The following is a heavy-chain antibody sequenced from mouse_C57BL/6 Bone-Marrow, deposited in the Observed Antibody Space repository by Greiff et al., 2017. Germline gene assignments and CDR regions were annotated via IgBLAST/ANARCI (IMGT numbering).Heavy chain of an antibody. D-gene: IGHD4-1*01. CDR1: GFTFSDYG. J-gene: IGHJ4*01. CDR2: ISSGSSTI. CDR3: ARGLGRWAMDY. V-gene: IGHV5-17*01. Sequence: EVKLVESGGGLVKPGGSLKLSCAASGFTFSDYGMHWVRQAPEKGLEWVAYISSGSSTIYYADTVKGRFTISRDNAKNTLFLQMTSLRSEDTAMYYCARGLGRWAMDYWGQGTSVTVAS.